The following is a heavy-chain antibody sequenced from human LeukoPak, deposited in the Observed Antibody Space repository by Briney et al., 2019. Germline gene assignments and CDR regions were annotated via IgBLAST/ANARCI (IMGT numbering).Heavy chain of an antibody. J-gene: IGHJ3*02. CDR3: ARGFRGSFYVWDAFHI. CDR1: DYSINSNYY. V-gene: IGHV4-38-2*02. CDR2: IYHSGST. D-gene: IGHD1-26*01. Sequence: SSETLSLTCTVSDYSINSNYYWGWIRQPPGKGLEWIGTIYHSGSTYYNPSLKSRLAISVDTSKNQFSLRLSSVTAADTAVYYCARGFRGSFYVWDAFHIWGQGTMVTVSS.